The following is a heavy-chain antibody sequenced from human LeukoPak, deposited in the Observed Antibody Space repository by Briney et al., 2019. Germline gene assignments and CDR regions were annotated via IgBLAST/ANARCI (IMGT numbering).Heavy chain of an antibody. Sequence: SETLSLTCTVSGGSISSYYWSWIRQPAGKGLEWIGRIYTSGSTNYNPSLKSRVTMSVDTSKNQFSLKLSSVTAADTAVYYCARDRYYYDSRGAFDIWGQGTMVTVSS. CDR3: ARDRYYYDSRGAFDI. D-gene: IGHD3-22*01. CDR2: IYTSGST. CDR1: GGSISSYY. V-gene: IGHV4-4*07. J-gene: IGHJ3*02.